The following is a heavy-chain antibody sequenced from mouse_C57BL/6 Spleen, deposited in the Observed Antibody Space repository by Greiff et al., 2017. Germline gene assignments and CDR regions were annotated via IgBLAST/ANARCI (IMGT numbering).Heavy chain of an antibody. CDR3: AREGHYYGSSYEGY. J-gene: IGHJ2*01. V-gene: IGHV1-55*01. D-gene: IGHD1-1*01. CDR1: GYTFTSYW. Sequence: VQLQQPGAELVKPGASVKMSCKASGYTFTSYWITWVKQRPGQGLEWIGDIYPGSGSTNYNEKFKSKATLTVDTSSSTAYMQLSSLTSEDSAVYYCAREGHYYGSSYEGYWGQGTTLTVSS. CDR2: IYPGSGST.